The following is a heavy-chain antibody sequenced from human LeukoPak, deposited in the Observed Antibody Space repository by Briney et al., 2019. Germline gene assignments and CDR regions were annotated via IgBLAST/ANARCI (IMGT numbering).Heavy chain of an antibody. CDR1: GFTFSDYF. V-gene: IGHV3-7*01. CDR3: ATGGAPRGRFEN. Sequence: GGSLRLSCAASGFTFSDYFMSWIRQAPGKGLEWVAKMKEDGTEIQYVDSVKGRFTISRDNAKSSLYLQMNSLRVEDTAVYYCATGGAPRGRFENWGQGTLVTVSS. J-gene: IGHJ4*02. CDR2: MKEDGTEI.